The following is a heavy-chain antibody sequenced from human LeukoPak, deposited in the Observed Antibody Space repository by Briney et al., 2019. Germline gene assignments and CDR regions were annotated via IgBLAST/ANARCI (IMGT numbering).Heavy chain of an antibody. CDR3: ARTVTTEDLFYFDY. Sequence: KPSETLSLTCIVSGGSISRYYWNWIRQPAGKGLEWIGRGYSSGSTTYNPSLKSRVTMSADTSKNQFSLRLNSVTAADTAVYYCARTVTTEDLFYFDYWGQGTLVTVSS. V-gene: IGHV4-4*07. J-gene: IGHJ4*02. D-gene: IGHD4-17*01. CDR1: GGSISRYY. CDR2: GYSSGST.